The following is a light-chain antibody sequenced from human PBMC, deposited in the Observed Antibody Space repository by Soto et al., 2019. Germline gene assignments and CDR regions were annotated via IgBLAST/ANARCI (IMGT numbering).Light chain of an antibody. J-gene: IGLJ2*01. CDR2: EVS. V-gene: IGLV2-14*01. Sequence: QSVLTQPPSASGSPGQSVTISCTGTSSDVGGYNSVSWYQHHPGRAPKLIIFEVSHRPSGVSDRFSASKSGNTASLTISGLQTEDEADYYCTSYTRTRNLLFGGGTKVTVL. CDR1: SSDVGGYNS. CDR3: TSYTRTRNLL.